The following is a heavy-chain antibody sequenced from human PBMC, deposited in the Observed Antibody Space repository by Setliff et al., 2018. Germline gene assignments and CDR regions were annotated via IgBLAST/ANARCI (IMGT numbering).Heavy chain of an antibody. J-gene: IGHJ6*02. D-gene: IGHD2-8*01. CDR3: AKEHVVISFVTNTHHHYGMDV. CDR2: MHNSGST. V-gene: IGHV4-4*07. Sequence: SETLSLTCTVSGGSFNAYSWTWIRQSAGKGLEWIGRMHNSGSTNYNSFFQGRVSISVDESKTQFSLNLYSVTAADTATYYCAKEHVVISFVTNTHHHYGMDVWGQGATVTVSS. CDR1: GGSFNAYS.